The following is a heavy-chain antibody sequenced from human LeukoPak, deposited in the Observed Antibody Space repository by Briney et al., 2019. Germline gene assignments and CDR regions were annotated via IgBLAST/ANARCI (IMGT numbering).Heavy chain of an antibody. Sequence: GGPLNLSWAPSGLPSSGYTINGARKPPGKGLDGFSYFSSSSSTIYYADSVKGRFTISRDNAKNSLYLQMNSLRAEDTAVYYCARAGGSGSYRYYFDYWGQGTLVTVSS. CDR2: FSSSSSTI. CDR3: ARAGGSGSYRYYFDY. D-gene: IGHD3-10*01. V-gene: IGHV3-48*01. CDR1: GLPSSGYT. J-gene: IGHJ4*02.